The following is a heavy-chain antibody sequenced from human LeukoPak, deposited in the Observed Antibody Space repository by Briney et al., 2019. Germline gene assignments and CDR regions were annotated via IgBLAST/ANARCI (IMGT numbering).Heavy chain of an antibody. J-gene: IGHJ4*02. V-gene: IGHV1-8*01. D-gene: IGHD6-19*01. Sequence: ASVKVSCKASGYTFTSYDINWVRQATGQGLEWMGWMNPNSGNTGYAQKFQGRVTMTRDTSISTAYMELSSLRSEDTAVYYCARAKQWLDTYYFDYWGQGTLVTVSS. CDR1: GYTFTSYD. CDR3: ARAKQWLDTYYFDY. CDR2: MNPNSGNT.